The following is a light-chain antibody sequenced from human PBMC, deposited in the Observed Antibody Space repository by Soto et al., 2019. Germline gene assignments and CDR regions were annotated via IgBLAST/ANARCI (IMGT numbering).Light chain of an antibody. J-gene: IGKJ5*01. CDR2: DAS. CDR3: QQYNSYSYT. Sequence: DVQMTQSPSTLSASVGDTVTVTCRASQSIGRWLAWYQQKPGKAPKLLIFDASSLESGVPSRFSGSGSGTEFTLTISSLQPDDFATYYCQQYNSYSYTFGQGTRLEIK. V-gene: IGKV1-5*01. CDR1: QSIGRW.